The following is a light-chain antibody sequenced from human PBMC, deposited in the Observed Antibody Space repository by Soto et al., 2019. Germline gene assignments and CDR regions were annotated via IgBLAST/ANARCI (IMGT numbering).Light chain of an antibody. CDR2: DVN. CDR1: SSDIGAYNF. Sequence: QSALTQPASVSGSPGQSITISCTGTSSDIGAYNFVSWYQQHPGKAPKLMLYDVNIRPSGVSNRFSGSKSGNTASLTISGLQAEDEADYYYTSWTTSTTMISGGGTKLTVL. CDR3: TSWTTSTTMI. V-gene: IGLV2-14*03. J-gene: IGLJ2*01.